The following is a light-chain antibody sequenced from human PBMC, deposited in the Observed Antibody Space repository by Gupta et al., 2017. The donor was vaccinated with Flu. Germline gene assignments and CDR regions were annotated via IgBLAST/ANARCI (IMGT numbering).Light chain of an antibody. V-gene: IGLV1-47*02. CDR2: GNN. CDR3: HSYNTSRTGGV. J-gene: IGLJ3*02. Sequence: RVTISPSGTTSNLGSNDLSWYQHLPTPAPNLLLYGNNSRHSGVPQRFSCSTSEAPATFVTTSLHAGDEAAYYCHSYNTSRTGGVFGGGTKLTVL. CDR1: TSNLGSND.